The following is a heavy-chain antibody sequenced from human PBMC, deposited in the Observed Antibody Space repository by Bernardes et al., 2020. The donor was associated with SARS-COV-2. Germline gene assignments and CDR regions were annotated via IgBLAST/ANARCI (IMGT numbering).Heavy chain of an antibody. D-gene: IGHD3-3*01. J-gene: IGHJ4*02. CDR3: ARVFSITIFGVVGHFDY. CDR1: GYTFTGYY. CDR2: INPNSGGT. V-gene: IGHV1-2*02. Sequence: ASVKVSCKASGYTFTGYYMHWVRQAPGQGLEWMGWINPNSGGTNYAQKFQGRVTMTRDTSISTAYMELSRLRSDDTAVYYCARVFSITIFGVVGHFDYWGQGTLVTVSS.